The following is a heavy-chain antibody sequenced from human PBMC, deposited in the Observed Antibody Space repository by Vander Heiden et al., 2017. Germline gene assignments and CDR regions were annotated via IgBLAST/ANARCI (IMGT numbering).Heavy chain of an antibody. CDR3: ARISCSSTSCYPAFPDY. Sequence: EVQLVQSGAEVKQPGASLKISWKGSGYSFTRYWICWVRQMPGKGLEWMGIIYPGDSDTRYSPAFQGQVTISADKSISTAYLQWSSLKASDTAMYYCARISCSSTSCYPAFPDYWGQGTLVTVSS. D-gene: IGHD2-2*01. CDR1: GYSFTRYW. J-gene: IGHJ4*02. V-gene: IGHV5-51*01. CDR2: IYPGDSDT.